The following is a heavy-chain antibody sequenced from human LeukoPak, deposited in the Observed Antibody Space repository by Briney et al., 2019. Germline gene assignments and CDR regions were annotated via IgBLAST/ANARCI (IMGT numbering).Heavy chain of an antibody. CDR2: ISSSSSYI. CDR3: ARDWGYYYYYGMDV. V-gene: IGHV3-21*01. D-gene: IGHD3-16*01. J-gene: IGHJ6*02. CDR1: GFTFSSYS. Sequence: GGSLRLSCAASGFTFSSYSMNWVRQAPGKGLEWVSSISSSSSYIYYADSVKGRFTISRDNAKNSLYLQMNSLRAEDTAVYYCARDWGYYYYYGMDVWGQGTTVTVP.